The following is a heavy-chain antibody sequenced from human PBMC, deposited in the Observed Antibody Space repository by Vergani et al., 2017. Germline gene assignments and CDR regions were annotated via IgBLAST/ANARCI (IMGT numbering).Heavy chain of an antibody. J-gene: IGHJ5*02. D-gene: IGHD6-19*01. CDR1: GGTFSSYA. V-gene: IGHV1-69*01. CDR3: ARVTQPYSSGWPWFDP. Sequence: QVQLVQSGAEVKKPGASVKVSCKASGGTFSSYAISWVRQAPGQGLEWMGGIIPIFGTANYAQKFQGRVTITADESTSTAYMELSSLKASDTAMYYCARVTQPYSSGWPWFDPWGQGTLVTVSS. CDR2: IIPIFGTA.